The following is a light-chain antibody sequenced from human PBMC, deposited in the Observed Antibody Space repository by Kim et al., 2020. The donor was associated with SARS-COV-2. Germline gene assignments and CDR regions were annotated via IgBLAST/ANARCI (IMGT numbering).Light chain of an antibody. J-gene: IGLJ3*02. Sequence: QTATLTCTGNRNNVGNQGAAWLQQHQGHPPKLLSYRNNNRPSGISERLSASRSGSTASLTITGLQAEDEADYYCSAWDSSLSAWVFGGGTKLTVL. CDR3: SAWDSSLSAWV. V-gene: IGLV10-54*01. CDR2: RNN. CDR1: RNNVGNQG.